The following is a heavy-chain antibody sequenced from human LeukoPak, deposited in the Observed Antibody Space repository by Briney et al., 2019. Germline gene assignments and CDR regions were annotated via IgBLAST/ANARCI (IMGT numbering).Heavy chain of an antibody. V-gene: IGHV4-39*01. CDR2: IFYSGNT. Sequence: SETLSLTCSVSGGSFSSSIYYWGWIRQSPGKGLEWIGSIFYSGNTYYNPSLKSRVTISIDTSKDQYSLKLSSVTAADTAVYYCARSGYSSVDYWGQGILVTASS. CDR1: GGSFSSSIYY. J-gene: IGHJ4*02. CDR3: ARSGYSSVDY. D-gene: IGHD5-18*01.